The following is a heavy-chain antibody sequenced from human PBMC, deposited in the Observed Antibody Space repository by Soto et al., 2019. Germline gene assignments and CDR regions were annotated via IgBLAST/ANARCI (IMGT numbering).Heavy chain of an antibody. J-gene: IGHJ3*02. Sequence: QVQLVESGGGVVQPGRSLRLSCAASGFTFSSYGMHWVRQAPGKGLEWVAVISYDGSNKYYADSVKGRFTISRDNSKNTLYLQMNSLRAEDTAVYYCANDRRRIVVVTAIPSGAFDIWGQGTMVTVSS. CDR3: ANDRRRIVVVTAIPSGAFDI. CDR1: GFTFSSYG. V-gene: IGHV3-30*18. CDR2: ISYDGSNK. D-gene: IGHD2-21*02.